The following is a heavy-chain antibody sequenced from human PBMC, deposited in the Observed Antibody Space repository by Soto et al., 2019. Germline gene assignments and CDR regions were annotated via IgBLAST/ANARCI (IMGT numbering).Heavy chain of an antibody. Sequence: SETLSLTCTVSGGSISSYYWSWIRQPPGKGLEWIGYIYYSGSTNYNPSLKSRVNISVDTSKNQFSLKLSSVTAADTAVFYFARVRDYGDYVYYYYYMDVWGKGTTVTVS. CDR2: IYYSGST. J-gene: IGHJ6*03. D-gene: IGHD4-17*01. V-gene: IGHV4-59*01. CDR1: GGSISSYY. CDR3: ARVRDYGDYVYYYYYMDV.